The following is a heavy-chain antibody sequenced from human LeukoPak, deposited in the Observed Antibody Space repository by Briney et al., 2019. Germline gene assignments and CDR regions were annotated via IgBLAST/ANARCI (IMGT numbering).Heavy chain of an antibody. CDR3: ATEGY. V-gene: IGHV1-8*01. Sequence: ASVMVSCKVSGYTSPFYGITWVRQAPGQGLEWMGWMNPNSGNTGYAQKFQGRVTITRDTSASTAYMELSSLRSEDTAVFYCATEGYWGQGTLVTVSS. J-gene: IGHJ4*02. CDR1: GYTSPFYG. CDR2: MNPNSGNT.